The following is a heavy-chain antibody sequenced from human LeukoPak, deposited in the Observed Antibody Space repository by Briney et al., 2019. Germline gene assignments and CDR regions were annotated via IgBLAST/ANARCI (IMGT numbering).Heavy chain of an antibody. D-gene: IGHD3-10*01. Sequence: SETLSLTCAVYGESFSGYYWRWIRQPPGKGLEWIGEINHSGSTNYNPSLKSRVTISVDTSKNQFSLKLSSVTAADTAVYYCARPYYYGSGSYSYWGQGTLVTVSS. J-gene: IGHJ4*02. CDR1: GESFSGYY. V-gene: IGHV4-34*01. CDR2: INHSGST. CDR3: ARPYYYGSGSYSY.